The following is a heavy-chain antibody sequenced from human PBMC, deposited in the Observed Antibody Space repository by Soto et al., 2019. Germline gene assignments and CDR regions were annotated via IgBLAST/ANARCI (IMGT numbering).Heavy chain of an antibody. J-gene: IGHJ5*02. CDR2: ISSSSSTI. D-gene: IGHD3-3*01. CDR1: GFTFSSYS. V-gene: IGHV3-48*02. CDR3: ARESRFLEWLSLNWFDP. Sequence: EVQLVESGGGLVQPGGSLRLSCAASGFTFSSYSMNWVRQAPGKGLEWVSYISSSSSTIYYADSVKGRFTISRDNAKNSRYLQMNSLRDEDTAVYYCARESRFLEWLSLNWFDPWGQGTLVTFSS.